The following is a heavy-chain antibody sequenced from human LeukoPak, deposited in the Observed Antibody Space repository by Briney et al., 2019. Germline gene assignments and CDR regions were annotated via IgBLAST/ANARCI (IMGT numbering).Heavy chain of an antibody. CDR3: ARKKSWLLYYFDY. Sequence: PSETLSLTCTVSGGSISSGGYYWSWIRQPPGKGLEWIGYIYHSGSTYYNPSLKSRVTISVDRSKNQFSLKLSSVTAADTAVYYCARKKSWLLYYFDYWGQGTLVTVSS. D-gene: IGHD3-3*01. CDR1: GGSISSGGYY. CDR2: IYHSGST. J-gene: IGHJ4*02. V-gene: IGHV4-30-2*01.